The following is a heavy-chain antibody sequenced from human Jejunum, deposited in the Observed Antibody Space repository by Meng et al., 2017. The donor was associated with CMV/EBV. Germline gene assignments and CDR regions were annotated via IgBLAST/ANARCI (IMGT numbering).Heavy chain of an antibody. CDR2: ITNTGSRI. Sequence: SCAASGFHFGGYSMNWVRQAPGEGLAWVASITNTGSRIYYGDSVKDRFTISRDNAENSLYLQMNSLRPEDTAVYYCARDNDFTNYYWGQGTLVTVSS. V-gene: IGHV3-21*01. J-gene: IGHJ4*02. D-gene: IGHD4-11*01. CDR1: GFHFGGYS. CDR3: ARDNDFTNYY.